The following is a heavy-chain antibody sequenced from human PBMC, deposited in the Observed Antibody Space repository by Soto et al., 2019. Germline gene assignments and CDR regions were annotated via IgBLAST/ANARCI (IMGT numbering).Heavy chain of an antibody. CDR1: GFTFSTYW. J-gene: IGHJ3*02. D-gene: IGHD4-17*01. V-gene: IGHV3-74*01. Sequence: EVQLVESGGGLVQPGGSLRLSCAASGFTFSTYWMHWVRQAPGKGLVWVSRINSDGSSTSYADSVKGRFTISRDNXKNTLYLQMNSLRAEDTAVYYCARARTGTVCAFDIWGQGTMVTVSS. CDR2: INSDGSST. CDR3: ARARTGTVCAFDI.